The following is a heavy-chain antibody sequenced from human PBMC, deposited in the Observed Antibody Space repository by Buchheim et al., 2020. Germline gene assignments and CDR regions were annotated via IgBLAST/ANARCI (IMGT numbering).Heavy chain of an antibody. D-gene: IGHD6-19*01. CDR3: AKDGQSYYYYYYGMDV. J-gene: IGHJ6*02. Sequence: QVQLVESGGGVVQPGRSLRLSCAASGFTFSSYGMHWVRQAPGKGLEWVAVISYDGSNKYYADYVKGRFTISRDNSKNTLYLQMNSLRAEDTAVYYCAKDGQSYYYYYYGMDVWGQGTT. CDR2: ISYDGSNK. CDR1: GFTFSSYG. V-gene: IGHV3-30*18.